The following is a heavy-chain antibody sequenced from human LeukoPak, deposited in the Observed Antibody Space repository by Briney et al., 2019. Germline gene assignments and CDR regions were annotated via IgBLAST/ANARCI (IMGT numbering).Heavy chain of an antibody. CDR2: INPDSGGT. Sequence: ASVKVSCKASGYTLTDYYLHWVRLAPGQGLEWMGWINPDSGGTYYAQKFQGRVTMTRDASITTAYMELTTLRSDDTAVYYCAREALSATSWFDPWGQGTLVTVSS. V-gene: IGHV1-2*02. CDR1: GYTLTDYY. D-gene: IGHD2-2*01. CDR3: AREALSATSWFDP. J-gene: IGHJ5*02.